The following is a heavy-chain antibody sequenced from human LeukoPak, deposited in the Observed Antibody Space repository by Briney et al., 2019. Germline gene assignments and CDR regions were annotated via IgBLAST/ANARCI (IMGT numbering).Heavy chain of an antibody. Sequence: ASVKVSCKASGYTLTSYGISWVRQAPGQGLEWMGIINPSDGTTYYAQKFRGRVTMTRDTSTSTVYMDLSNLRSEDTAVYYCERAIVRTGYSWDFDYWGQGTLVTVSS. CDR2: INPSDGTT. CDR1: GYTLTSYG. J-gene: IGHJ4*02. CDR3: ERAIVRTGYSWDFDY. D-gene: IGHD5-18*01. V-gene: IGHV1-46*01.